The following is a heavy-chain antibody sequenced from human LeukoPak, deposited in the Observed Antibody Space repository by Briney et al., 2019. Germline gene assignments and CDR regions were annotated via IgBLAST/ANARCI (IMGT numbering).Heavy chain of an antibody. J-gene: IGHJ4*02. CDR1: GFTFSSYG. V-gene: IGHV3-33*01. CDR2: IWYDGSNK. CDR3: ARDRDGSYRFDY. D-gene: IGHD1-26*01. Sequence: GGSLRLSCAASGFTFSSYGMHWVRQAPGKGLEWVAVIWYDGSNKYYADSVKGRFTISRDNSKNTLYLQMNSLTAEDTAVYYCARDRDGSYRFDYWGQGTLVTVSS.